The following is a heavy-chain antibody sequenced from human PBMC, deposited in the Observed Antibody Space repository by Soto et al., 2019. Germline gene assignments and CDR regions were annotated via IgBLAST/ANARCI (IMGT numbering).Heavy chain of an antibody. Sequence: QVQLVQSGAEVKKPGSSVKVSCKASGGTFSSYAISWVRQAPGQGLEWMGGIIPIFGTANYAQKFQGRATITADESTSKAYMELSSLRSEDTAVYYCASIRLYSSGFGFDYWGQGTLVTVSS. CDR3: ASIRLYSSGFGFDY. V-gene: IGHV1-69*12. J-gene: IGHJ4*02. D-gene: IGHD6-19*01. CDR1: GGTFSSYA. CDR2: IIPIFGTA.